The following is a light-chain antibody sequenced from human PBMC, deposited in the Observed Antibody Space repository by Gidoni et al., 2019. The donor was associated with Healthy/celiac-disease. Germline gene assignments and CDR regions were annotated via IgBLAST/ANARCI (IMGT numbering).Light chain of an antibody. Sequence: QSALTQPASVSGSPGPSITLSCTGTSSDVGGYNYVSWYQQPPGKATKLMIYDVRNRPSGVSNRFSGSKSGNTASLTISGLQAEDEADYYCSSYTSSSTLVFGGGTKLTVL. V-gene: IGLV2-14*03. CDR1: SSDVGGYNY. J-gene: IGLJ2*01. CDR3: SSYTSSSTLV. CDR2: DVR.